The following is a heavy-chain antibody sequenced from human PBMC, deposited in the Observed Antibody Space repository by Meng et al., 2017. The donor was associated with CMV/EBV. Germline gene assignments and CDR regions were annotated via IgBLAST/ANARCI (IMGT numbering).Heavy chain of an antibody. J-gene: IGHJ4*02. CDR3: AKDPIAHAGSYFDS. V-gene: IGHV3-23*01. CDR1: GFTLKTQK. D-gene: IGHD2-15*01. CDR2: LGGAGGIT. Sequence: GESLKISCVVSGFTLKTQKMTWVRQAPGKGLEWVAGLGGAGGITLYADSVKGRFTIPRDKPKNTLYLEMNSLRADDTALYFCAKDPIAHAGSYFDSWGQGTLVTVSS.